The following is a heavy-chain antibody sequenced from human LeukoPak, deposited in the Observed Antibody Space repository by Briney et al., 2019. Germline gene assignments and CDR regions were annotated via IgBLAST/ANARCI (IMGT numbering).Heavy chain of an antibody. V-gene: IGHV3-33*01. CDR2: TWHDDSIK. CDR3: ARMATAFDY. Sequence: PGGPLILSCAASGCIFSSYVMQWVHQAPGRGLAWVVVTWHDDSIKYYADTLKGRFTISRANSKNTLYLQMNSLRADDTAVYYCARMATAFDYWGEGTLVTVS. J-gene: IGHJ4*02. D-gene: IGHD2-21*02. CDR1: GCIFSSYV.